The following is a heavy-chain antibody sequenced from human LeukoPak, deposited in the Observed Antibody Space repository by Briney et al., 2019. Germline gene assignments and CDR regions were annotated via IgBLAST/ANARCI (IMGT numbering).Heavy chain of an antibody. V-gene: IGHV3-7*01. J-gene: IGHJ5*01. CDR3: ATEGTDGRGSFGWFDS. Sequence: GGSLRLSCVASGFTFSDYWMTWVRQAPGKGLGWVANIKEDGSVKYYVDSVKVRFSISRDNAKNSLYLQLNSLRVEDTAVYYCATEGTDGRGSFGWFDSWGQGTLVTVSS. D-gene: IGHD3-10*01. CDR2: IKEDGSVK. CDR1: GFTFSDYW.